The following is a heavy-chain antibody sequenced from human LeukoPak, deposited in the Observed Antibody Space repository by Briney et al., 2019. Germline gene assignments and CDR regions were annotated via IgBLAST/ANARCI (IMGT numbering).Heavy chain of an antibody. D-gene: IGHD3-10*01. J-gene: IGHJ5*02. Sequence: SETLSLTCTVSGGSISSGGYYWSWIRQHPGKGLEWIGYIYYSGSTYYNPSLKSRLTISVDTSKNQFSLKLSSVTAADTAVYYCARGNYYGSGSYYVDHNWFDPWGQGTLVTVSS. CDR3: ARGNYYGSGSYYVDHNWFDP. CDR2: IYYSGST. CDR1: GGSISSGGYY. V-gene: IGHV4-31*03.